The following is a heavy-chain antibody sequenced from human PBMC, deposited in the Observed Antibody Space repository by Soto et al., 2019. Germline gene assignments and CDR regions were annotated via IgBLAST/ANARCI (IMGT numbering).Heavy chain of an antibody. Sequence: GASVKVSCKASGYTFTSYAMHWVRQAPGQRLEWMGWINAGNGNTKYSQKFQGRVTITRDTSASTAYMELSSLRSEDTAVYYCARGGIAVAGTPFDYSGQGTLVTVSS. J-gene: IGHJ4*02. CDR2: INAGNGNT. CDR1: GYTFTSYA. CDR3: ARGGIAVAGTPFDY. D-gene: IGHD6-19*01. V-gene: IGHV1-3*01.